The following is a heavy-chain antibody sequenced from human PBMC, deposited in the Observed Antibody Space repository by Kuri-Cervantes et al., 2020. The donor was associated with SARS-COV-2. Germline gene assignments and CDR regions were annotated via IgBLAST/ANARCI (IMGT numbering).Heavy chain of an antibody. Sequence: SGPTLVKPTQPLTLTCTFSGFSLTTSGMCVAWIRQPPGKALEWLARIDWDDDKYYKTSLKTRLTISKDTSKNQVVLTMTNMDPVDTATYYCARIQATTVIADYWGQGTLVTVSS. CDR2: IDWDDDK. CDR1: GFSLTTSGMC. CDR3: ARIQATTVIADY. J-gene: IGHJ4*02. D-gene: IGHD4-11*01. V-gene: IGHV2-70*11.